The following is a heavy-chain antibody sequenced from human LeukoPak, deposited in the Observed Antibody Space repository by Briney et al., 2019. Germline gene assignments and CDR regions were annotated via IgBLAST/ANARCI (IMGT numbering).Heavy chain of an antibody. CDR3: ARDQLTMVRTTSDDY. CDR2: ISSSSNYI. D-gene: IGHD3-10*01. CDR1: GFTFSSYS. Sequence: SGGSLRLSCAASGFTFSSYSMNWVRQAPGKGLEWVSSISSSSNYIYYADSVKGRFTISRDNAKNSLYLQMNSLRAEDTAVYYCARDQLTMVRTTSDDYWGQGTLVTLSS. J-gene: IGHJ4*02. V-gene: IGHV3-21*01.